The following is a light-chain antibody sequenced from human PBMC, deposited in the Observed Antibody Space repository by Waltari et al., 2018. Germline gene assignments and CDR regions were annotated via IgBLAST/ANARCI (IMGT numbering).Light chain of an antibody. CDR2: AAS. V-gene: IGKV1-39*01. CDR1: QTISNY. CDR3: LHLNNFPLS. J-gene: IGKJ4*01. Sequence: DIQMTQSPSSLSASVGDRVTITCRASQTISNYLNWYQQRPGKAPKFLIYAASTLQTGVPSRFSGSGSGTDFTLTISSLQPEDFATYYCLHLNNFPLSFGGGTKVELK.